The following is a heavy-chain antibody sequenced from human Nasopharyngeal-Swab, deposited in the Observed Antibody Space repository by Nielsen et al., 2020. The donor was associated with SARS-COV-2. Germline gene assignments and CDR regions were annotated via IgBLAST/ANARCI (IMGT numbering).Heavy chain of an antibody. J-gene: IGHJ4*02. CDR2: ISSSSSYI. V-gene: IGHV3-21*01. Sequence: GESLKISCAASGFTFGSYSMNWVRQAPGKGLEWVSSISSSSSYIYYADSVKGRFTISRDNAKNSLYLQMNSLRAEDTAVYYCARDGAAVAGGLDYWGQGTLVTVSS. CDR3: ARDGAAVAGGLDY. CDR1: GFTFGSYS. D-gene: IGHD6-19*01.